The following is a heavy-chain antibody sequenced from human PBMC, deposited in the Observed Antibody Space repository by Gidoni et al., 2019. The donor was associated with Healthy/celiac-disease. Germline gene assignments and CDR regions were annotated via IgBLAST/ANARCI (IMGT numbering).Heavy chain of an antibody. CDR1: GFTFRSYG. CDR2: ISYDGSNK. J-gene: IGHJ4*02. CDR3: AKDHGPGPHIVVVPAASIAAPDY. Sequence: QVQLVESGGGVVQPGRSLRLSCAASGFTFRSYGMHWVRQAPGKGLEWVAVISYDGSNKYYADSVKGRFTISRDNSKNTLYLQMNSLRAEDTAVYYCAKDHGPGPHIVVVPAASIAAPDYWGQGTLVTVSS. D-gene: IGHD2-2*01. V-gene: IGHV3-30*18.